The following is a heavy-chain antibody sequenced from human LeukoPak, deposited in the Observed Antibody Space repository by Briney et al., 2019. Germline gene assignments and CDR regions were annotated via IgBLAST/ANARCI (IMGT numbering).Heavy chain of an antibody. V-gene: IGHV4-39*02. Sequence: PSETLSLTCTVSGGSIRSGSHYWAWIRQPPGKGLEWIGSIYYSGSTYYNPSLENRVTISIDTSKNHFSLKLSSLSPADTSVYYCAKRDDSGGNLVDLWGQGTLVTVS. CDR2: IYYSGST. CDR1: GGSIRSGSHY. D-gene: IGHD3-22*01. CDR3: AKRDDSGGNLVDL. J-gene: IGHJ4*02.